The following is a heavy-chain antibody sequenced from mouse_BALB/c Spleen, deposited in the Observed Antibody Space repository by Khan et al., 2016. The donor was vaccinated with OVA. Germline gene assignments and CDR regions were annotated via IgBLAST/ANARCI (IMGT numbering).Heavy chain of an antibody. Sequence: DVQLQESGPGLVKPSQSLSLTCTVTGYSITSDYAWNWIRQFPGNKLEWMGFISYSGNTNSNPSLKSRISITRDTSKNQFFLQLNSVTTEDTATYYCARVYGGDFDYWGQGTTLTVSS. CDR1: GYSITSDYA. V-gene: IGHV3-2*02. D-gene: IGHD1-1*01. J-gene: IGHJ2*01. CDR3: ARVYGGDFDY. CDR2: ISYSGNT.